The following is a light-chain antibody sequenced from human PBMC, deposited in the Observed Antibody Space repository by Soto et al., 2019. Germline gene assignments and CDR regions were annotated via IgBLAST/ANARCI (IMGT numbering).Light chain of an antibody. CDR1: QSISSW. CDR2: QAS. V-gene: IGKV1-5*03. J-gene: IGKJ4*01. Sequence: DIQMTQSPSTLSASVGDRVTITCRASQSISSWLAWYQQKPGKAPKLLIFQASSLKSGVPSRFSCSGSATEYTLTISRLQPDDFATYYCEDYSSSSGLTFGGGTKVEIK. CDR3: EDYSSSSGLT.